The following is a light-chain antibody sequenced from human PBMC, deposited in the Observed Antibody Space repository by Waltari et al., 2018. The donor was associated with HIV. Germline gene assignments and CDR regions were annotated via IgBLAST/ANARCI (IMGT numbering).Light chain of an antibody. V-gene: IGLV2-23*01. J-gene: IGLJ2*01. CDR1: SRDVGHYNL. CDR3: SSYGGSSIWL. CDR2: EAI. Sequence: QSALTQPASVSGSPGQSITLSCTGTSRDVGHYNLVSWYQQHPGKAPKLIIYEAIKRPSGVSDRISGSKSASTASLTISGLQADDEADYFCSSYGGSSIWLFGGGTKLTVL.